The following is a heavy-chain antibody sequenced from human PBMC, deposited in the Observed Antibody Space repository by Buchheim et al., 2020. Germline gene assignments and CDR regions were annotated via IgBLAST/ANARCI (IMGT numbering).Heavy chain of an antibody. CDR3: ARGPTPYCSSTSCYMTPYYFDY. CDR1: GFTFSSYE. V-gene: IGHV3-48*03. D-gene: IGHD2-2*02. J-gene: IGHJ4*02. CDR2: ISSSGSTI. Sequence: EVQLVESGGGLVQPGGSLRLSCAASGFTFSSYEMNWVRQAPGKGLEWVSYISSSGSTIYYADSVKGRFTISRDNAKNSLYLQMNSLRAEDTAVYYCARGPTPYCSSTSCYMTPYYFDYWSQGTL.